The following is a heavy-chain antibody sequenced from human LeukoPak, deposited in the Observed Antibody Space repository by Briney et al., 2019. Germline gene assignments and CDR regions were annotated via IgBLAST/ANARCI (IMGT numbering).Heavy chain of an antibody. CDR1: GYTFTSYD. D-gene: IGHD3-10*01. CDR3: ARGQTNMVRGVIFGYYYYYMDV. Sequence: GASVKVSCKASGYTFTSYDINWVRQATGQGLEWMGWMNPNSGNTGYAQKFQGRVTMTRNTSISTAYMELSSLRSEDTAVYYCARGQTNMVRGVIFGYYYYYMDVWGKGTTVTISS. CDR2: MNPNSGNT. V-gene: IGHV1-8*01. J-gene: IGHJ6*03.